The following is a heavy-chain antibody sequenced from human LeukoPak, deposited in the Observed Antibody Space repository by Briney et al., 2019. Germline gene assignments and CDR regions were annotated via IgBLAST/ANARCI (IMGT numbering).Heavy chain of an antibody. CDR2: INPNTGNP. CDR3: AIDQPVAGVSNFDS. D-gene: IGHD6-19*01. Sequence: VASVKVSCKASGYTFTRYAMSWLRRAPGQGLEWMGWINPNTGNPTYAQAFTGRFVFSLDTSVSTAYLQISSLNTEDTAVYYCAIDQPVAGVSNFDSWGQGTLVTVSS. CDR1: GYTFTRYA. V-gene: IGHV7-4-1*02. J-gene: IGHJ4*02.